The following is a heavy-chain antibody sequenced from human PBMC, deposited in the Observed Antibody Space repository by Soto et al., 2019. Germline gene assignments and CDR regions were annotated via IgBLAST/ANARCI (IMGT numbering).Heavy chain of an antibody. Sequence: EVQLVESGGGLIQPGGSLRLSCVASGLTVSHNYMAWVRQAPEMGLEWVSILYTEGTTYYADSVKGRFTISRDSSKNTLFLQMDSLRAEDTAVYYCVRPRPSGENYGMDVWGQGTTVTVSP. CDR2: LYTEGTT. D-gene: IGHD3-16*01. CDR1: GLTVSHNY. V-gene: IGHV3-53*01. J-gene: IGHJ6*01. CDR3: VRPRPSGENYGMDV.